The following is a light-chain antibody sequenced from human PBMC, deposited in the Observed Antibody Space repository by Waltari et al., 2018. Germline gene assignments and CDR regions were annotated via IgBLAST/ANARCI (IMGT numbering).Light chain of an antibody. Sequence: DIVLTQSPATLSLSPGERATLSCRASQSVSTYLAWYQQKPGQVPRLLIYGASNRATGIPARFSGSGSGTDFTFTISSLEPEDFAVYYCQQRISWLGWTFGQGTKVEIK. J-gene: IGKJ1*01. V-gene: IGKV3-11*01. CDR2: GAS. CDR3: QQRISWLGWT. CDR1: QSVSTY.